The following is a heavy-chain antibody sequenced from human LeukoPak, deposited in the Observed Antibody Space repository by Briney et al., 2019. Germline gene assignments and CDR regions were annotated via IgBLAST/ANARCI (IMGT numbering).Heavy chain of an antibody. V-gene: IGHV3-30-3*01. CDR3: ARAHHPLRSRQSVIGVFDY. D-gene: IGHD3-22*01. Sequence: GGSLRLPCAASGFTFSSYAMHWVRQAPGKGLEWVAVISYDGSNKYYADSVKGRFTISRDNSKNTLYLQMNSLRAEDTAVYYCARAHHPLRSRQSVIGVFDYWGQGTLVTVSS. J-gene: IGHJ4*02. CDR1: GFTFSSYA. CDR2: ISYDGSNK.